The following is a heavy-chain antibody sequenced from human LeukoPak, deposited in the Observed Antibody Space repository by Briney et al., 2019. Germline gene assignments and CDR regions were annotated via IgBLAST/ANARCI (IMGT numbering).Heavy chain of an antibody. J-gene: IGHJ4*02. CDR3: VKARMPHCGTDCLES. CDR2: IRGSGGT. CDR1: GLTFSNYG. D-gene: IGHD2-21*02. V-gene: IGHV3-23*01. Sequence: GGSLRLSCAASGLTFSNYGMSWVRQAPGKGLEWVSVIRGSGGTYYADSVKGRFTISRDNSKNTVYLQMNSLRAEDTAVYYCVKARMPHCGTDCLESWGQGTRVTVSS.